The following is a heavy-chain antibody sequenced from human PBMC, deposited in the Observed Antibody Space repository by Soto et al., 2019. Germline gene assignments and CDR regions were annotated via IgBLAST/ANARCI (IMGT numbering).Heavy chain of an antibody. J-gene: IGHJ5*02. CDR2: MNPNSGNT. CDR1: GYTFTSYD. D-gene: IGHD4-4*01. CDR3: ARLYSIIGDWFDP. Sequence: GASVKVSCKASGYTFTSYDINCARQATGQGLEWMGWMNPNSGNTGYAQKFQGRVTMTRNTSISTAYMELSNLRSEDTAVYYCARLYSIIGDWFDPWGQGTLVTVSS. V-gene: IGHV1-8*01.